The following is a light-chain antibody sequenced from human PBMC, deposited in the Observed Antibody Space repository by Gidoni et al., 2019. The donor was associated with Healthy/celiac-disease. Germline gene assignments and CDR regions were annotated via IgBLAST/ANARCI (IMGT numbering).Light chain of an antibody. J-gene: IGKJ3*01. CDR2: WAS. CDR1: QRVLYRSNNKNY. Sequence: DIVMTQSPDPLAVSLGERATTNCKSSQRVLYRSNNKNYLAWYQQKPGQPPKLLIYWASTRESGVPDRVSGSGSGTDFTLTISSLQAEDVAVYYCQQYYSTPFTFXPXTKVDIK. V-gene: IGKV4-1*01. CDR3: QQYYSTPFT.